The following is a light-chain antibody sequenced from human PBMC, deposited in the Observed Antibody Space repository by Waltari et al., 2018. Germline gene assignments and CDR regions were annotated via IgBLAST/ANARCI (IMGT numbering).Light chain of an antibody. CDR1: SSIIGSDT. Sequence: QSVLTQPPSASGTPGQRVIISCSGSSSIIGSDTVNWYQQLPGTAPRLLIYSTNPRPSGVADRFSGSKSGTSAFLAISGLQSEDESDYYCAAWDGSQFARVFGGGTKLSVL. CDR2: STN. CDR3: AAWDGSQFARV. V-gene: IGLV1-44*01. J-gene: IGLJ3*02.